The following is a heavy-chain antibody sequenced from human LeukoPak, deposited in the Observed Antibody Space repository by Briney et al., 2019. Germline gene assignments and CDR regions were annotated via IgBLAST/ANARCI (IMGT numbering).Heavy chain of an antibody. V-gene: IGHV3-23*01. D-gene: IGHD1-26*01. CDR2: ISGSGRST. CDR3: ARDLWGAKADY. Sequence: GGSLRLSCAASGFTFSSYAMSWVRQAPGKGLEWVSAISGSGRSTYYADSVKGRFTISRDNAKNSLYLQMNSLRAEDTAVYYCARDLWGAKADYWGQGTLVTVSS. CDR1: GFTFSSYA. J-gene: IGHJ4*02.